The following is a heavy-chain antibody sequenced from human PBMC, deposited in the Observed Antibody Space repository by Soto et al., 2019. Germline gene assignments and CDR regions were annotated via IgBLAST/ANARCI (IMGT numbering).Heavy chain of an antibody. CDR3: ARGSSSWYAPYFDY. CDR2: IDWDDDK. D-gene: IGHD6-13*01. Sequence: SGPTLVNPTHTLTLTCTFSGFSLSTSGMCVSWIRQPPGKALEWLALIDWDDDKYYSTSLKTRLTISKDTSKNQVVLTMTNMDPVDTATYYCARGSSSWYAPYFDYWGQGTLVTVSS. J-gene: IGHJ4*02. CDR1: GFSLSTSGMC. V-gene: IGHV2-70*01.